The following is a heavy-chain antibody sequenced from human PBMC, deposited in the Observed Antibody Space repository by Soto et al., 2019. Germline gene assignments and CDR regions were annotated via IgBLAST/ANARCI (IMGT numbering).Heavy chain of an antibody. CDR1: GYTFTDYY. Sequence: ASVKVSCKVSGYTFTDYYMHWGRQAPGQRLEWMGWINPNSGGTNYAQKFQGWVTMTRDTSISTAYMELSRLRSDDTAVYYCARGIAAAGTNYYYYGMDVWGQGTTVTVSS. V-gene: IGHV1-2*04. CDR2: INPNSGGT. D-gene: IGHD6-13*01. J-gene: IGHJ6*02. CDR3: ARGIAAAGTNYYYYGMDV.